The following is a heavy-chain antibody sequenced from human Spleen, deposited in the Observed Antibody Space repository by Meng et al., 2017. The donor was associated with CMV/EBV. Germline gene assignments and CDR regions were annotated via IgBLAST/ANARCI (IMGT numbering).Heavy chain of an antibody. Sequence: GESLKISCKGSGYSFSNYWIAWVRQMPGKGLEWMGMIYPGDSDIRYSPSFQGQVTFSADKSISTAYLQWSTLKASDTAMYYCARLDHLDRNGYRSRYHWFDPWGQGALVTVSS. CDR3: ARLDHLDRNGYRSRYHWFDP. J-gene: IGHJ5*02. CDR2: IYPGDSDI. V-gene: IGHV5-51*01. D-gene: IGHD3-22*01. CDR1: GYSFSNYW.